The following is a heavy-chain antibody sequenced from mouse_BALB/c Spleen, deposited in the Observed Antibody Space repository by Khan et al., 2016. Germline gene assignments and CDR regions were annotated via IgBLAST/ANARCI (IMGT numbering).Heavy chain of an antibody. V-gene: IGHV1-80*01. CDR3: ARGAPFAN. CDR2: IYPGAGDT. Sequence: QVQLKQSGAELERPGSSVKISCKASGFAFSSYWMNWVKQRPGQGLEWIGQIYPGAGDTNYNGKFQGKVTLSADKSSRPAYMQLSSLTAVTSAVSCCARGAPFANWDQGTLVTVSA. D-gene: IGHD6-1*01. CDR1: GFAFSSYW. J-gene: IGHJ3*01.